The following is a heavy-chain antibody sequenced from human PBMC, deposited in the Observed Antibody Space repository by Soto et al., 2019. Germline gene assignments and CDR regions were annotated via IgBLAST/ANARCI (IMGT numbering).Heavy chain of an antibody. Sequence: EVQLVESGGGLVQPGGSLRLSCEASGFTFRNYDMHWVRQGTGKGLEWVSGISAAGDPDYADSVEGRFTISRENAQNSFFLQMNSLMVGDTAVYYCARTDRDFYGLDVWGQGTTVIVSS. CDR1: GFTFRNYD. CDR3: ARTDRDFYGLDV. J-gene: IGHJ6*02. CDR2: ISAAGDP. V-gene: IGHV3-13*05.